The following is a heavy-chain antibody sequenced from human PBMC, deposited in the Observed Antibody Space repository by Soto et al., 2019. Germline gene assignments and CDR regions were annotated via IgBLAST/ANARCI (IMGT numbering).Heavy chain of an antibody. D-gene: IGHD3-3*01. J-gene: IGHJ6*02. V-gene: IGHV1-18*04. CDR3: ARDPSAIFGVVMDPRHYYYGMDV. CDR2: ISAYNGNT. Sequence: ASVKVSCKASGYTFTSYGISWVRQAPGQGLEWMGWISAYNGNTNYAQKLQGRVTMTTDTSTSTAYMELRSLRSDDTAVYYCARDPSAIFGVVMDPRHYYYGMDVWGQGTTVTVSS. CDR1: GYTFTSYG.